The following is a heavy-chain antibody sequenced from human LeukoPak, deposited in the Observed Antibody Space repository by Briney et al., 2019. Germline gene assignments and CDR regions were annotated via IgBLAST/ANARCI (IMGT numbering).Heavy chain of an antibody. J-gene: IGHJ5*02. D-gene: IGHD3-3*01. Sequence: ASVKVSCKASGGTFSSYAISWVRQAPGQGLEWMGWISAYNGNTNYAQKLQGRVTMTTDTSTSTAYMELRSMRSDDTAVYYCARGPPIFGVVIIRLNWFEPWGQGTLVTVAS. CDR1: GGTFSSYA. CDR2: ISAYNGNT. CDR3: ARGPPIFGVVIIRLNWFEP. V-gene: IGHV1-18*01.